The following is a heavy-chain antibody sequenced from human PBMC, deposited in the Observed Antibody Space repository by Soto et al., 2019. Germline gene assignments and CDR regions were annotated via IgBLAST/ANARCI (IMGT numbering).Heavy chain of an antibody. J-gene: IGHJ5*02. Sequence: SETLSLTCTVSGCPISSYYWSWIRQPPGKGLEWIGYIYYSGSTNYNPSLKSRVTISVDTSKNQFSLKLSSVTAADTAVYYCARGPEEWFDPWGQGTLLTVPS. CDR1: GCPISSYY. CDR3: ARGPEEWFDP. V-gene: IGHV4-59*01. CDR2: IYYSGST.